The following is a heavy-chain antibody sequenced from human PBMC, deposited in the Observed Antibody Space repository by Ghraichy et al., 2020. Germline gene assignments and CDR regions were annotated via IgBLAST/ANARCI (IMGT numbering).Heavy chain of an antibody. J-gene: IGHJ5*02. D-gene: IGHD3-10*01. CDR1: GFIFNNYW. Sequence: GGSLRLSCAASGFIFNNYWMTWVRQAPGKGLEWVANIKYDGSDKYYADSVKGRFTISRDNAKNSLFLQMNTLRVDDTAVYYCAKEGGASGSGDDHRGQGTLVTSSP. V-gene: IGHV3-7*03. CDR3: AKEGGASGSGDDH. CDR2: IKYDGSDK.